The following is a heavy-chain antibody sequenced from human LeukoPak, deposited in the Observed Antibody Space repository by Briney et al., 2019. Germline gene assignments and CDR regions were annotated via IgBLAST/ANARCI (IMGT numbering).Heavy chain of an antibody. D-gene: IGHD3-3*01. V-gene: IGHV3-23*01. CDR3: AKDLSITIFGVVTPTPFDY. CDR2: ISGSGDST. CDR1: GFTFSSYA. Sequence: GGSLRLSCAASGFTFSSYAMSWVRQAPGKGLEWVSAISGSGDSTNYADSVKGRFTIARDNSKNTLYLQMNSLRAEDTAVYYCAKDLSITIFGVVTPTPFDYWGQGTLVTVSS. J-gene: IGHJ4*02.